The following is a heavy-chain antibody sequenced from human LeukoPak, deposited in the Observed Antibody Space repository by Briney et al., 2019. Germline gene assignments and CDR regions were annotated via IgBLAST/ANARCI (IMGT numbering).Heavy chain of an antibody. J-gene: IGHJ4*02. CDR1: GFTFSSYT. D-gene: IGHD3-16*01. Sequence: GGSLRLSCAASGFTFSSYTMSWVRQPPGKGLEWVSAISGSGGSTYYADSVKGRFTISRDNSRDTLYLQMNSLRTEDTAVYYCAKGYYDYVWGSYYFDYWGRGTLVTVSS. V-gene: IGHV3-23*01. CDR3: AKGYYDYVWGSYYFDY. CDR2: ISGSGGST.